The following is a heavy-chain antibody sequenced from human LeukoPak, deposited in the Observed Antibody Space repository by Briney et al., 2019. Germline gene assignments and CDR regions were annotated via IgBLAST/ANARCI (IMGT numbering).Heavy chain of an antibody. CDR3: ARGRTGVYFDS. CDR1: GFTVSSNY. Sequence: GGSLRLSCAASGFTVSSNYMSWVRQTPGKGLEWVSIIYSGGSTYYADSVKGRFTISRDTSKNTLYLQMNSLRAEDTAFYYCARGRTGVYFDSWGQGTLVSVSS. CDR2: IYSGGST. D-gene: IGHD1/OR15-1a*01. J-gene: IGHJ4*02. V-gene: IGHV3-66*01.